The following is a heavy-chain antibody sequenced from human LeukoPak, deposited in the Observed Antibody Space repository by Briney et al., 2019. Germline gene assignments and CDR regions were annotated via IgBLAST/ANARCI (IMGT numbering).Heavy chain of an antibody. CDR3: AKDPYSSGWYYFDY. J-gene: IGHJ4*02. CDR2: ISWNSGSI. D-gene: IGHD6-19*01. V-gene: IGHV3-9*01. CDR1: GFTFDDYA. Sequence: GGSLRLSCAASGFTFDDYAMHWVRQAPGKGLEWVSGISWNSGSIAYADSVKGRFTISRDNAKNSLYLKMNSLRVEDTALYYCAKDPYSSGWYYFDYWGQGTLVTVSS.